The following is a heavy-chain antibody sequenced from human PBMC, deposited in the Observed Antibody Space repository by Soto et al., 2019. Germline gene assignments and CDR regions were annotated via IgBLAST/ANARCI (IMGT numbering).Heavy chain of an antibody. D-gene: IGHD3-10*01. Sequence: PSETMSLTCTVSGGSISSYYWSWIRPHPGKGLEWIGYIYYSGSTNCNPSLKSRVTISVDTSKNQFSLKLSSVTAADTAVYYCARRVTPKYYYGSGSYYNEGRGGWAFDIWGQGTMVTVSS. CDR2: IYYSGST. V-gene: IGHV4-59*08. CDR1: GGSISSYY. CDR3: ARRVTPKYYYGSGSYYNEGRGGWAFDI. J-gene: IGHJ3*02.